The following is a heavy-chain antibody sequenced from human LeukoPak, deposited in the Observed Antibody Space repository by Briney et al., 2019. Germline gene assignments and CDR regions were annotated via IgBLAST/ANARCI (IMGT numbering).Heavy chain of an antibody. Sequence: SETLSLTCTVSGGSISSYYWSWIRQPPGKGLEWIGYIYYSGNTNYNPSLKSRVITSVDTSKNQFSLKLSSVTAADTAVYYCARGTGSRAWELNWFDPWGQGILVTVSP. CDR3: ARGTGSRAWELNWFDP. CDR1: GGSISSYY. J-gene: IGHJ5*02. CDR2: IYYSGNT. V-gene: IGHV4-59*01. D-gene: IGHD3-10*01.